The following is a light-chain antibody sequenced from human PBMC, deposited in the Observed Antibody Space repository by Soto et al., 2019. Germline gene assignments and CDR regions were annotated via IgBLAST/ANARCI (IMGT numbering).Light chain of an antibody. V-gene: IGKV3-20*01. CDR2: DTS. CDR1: QSVNNNY. Sequence: EIVLMQSPGTLSLSPGEGATLSCRASQSVNNNYLAWYQQRPGQAPTVLIVDTSRRATGVPDRFSGSGSGTDFTLRISRVEPADFAVYYCQQYGSSQSTFGPGTKVNI. J-gene: IGKJ3*01. CDR3: QQYGSSQST.